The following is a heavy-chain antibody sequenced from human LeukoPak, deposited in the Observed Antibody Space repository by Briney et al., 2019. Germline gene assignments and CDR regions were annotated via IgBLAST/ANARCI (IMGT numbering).Heavy chain of an antibody. CDR1: GFTFSDHD. D-gene: IGHD1-26*01. CDR2: IRNKANSYST. J-gene: IGHJ4*02. Sequence: GGSRRLSCAASGFTFSDHDMDWVRQAPGKGLEWVGRIRNKANSYSTEYAASVKGRFTISRDDSKNSLYLQMNSLRTEDTAVYFCTRLVGANFWGQGTLVTVSS. CDR3: TRLVGANF. V-gene: IGHV3-72*01.